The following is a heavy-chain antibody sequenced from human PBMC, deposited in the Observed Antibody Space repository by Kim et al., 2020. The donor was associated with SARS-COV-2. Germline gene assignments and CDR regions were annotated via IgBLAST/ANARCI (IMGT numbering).Heavy chain of an antibody. CDR1: GFTFSDYY. V-gene: IGHV3-72*01. D-gene: IGHD1-26*01. Sequence: GGSLRLSCAASGFTFSDYYMDWVRQAPGKGLEWVARSRNKANSYTTEYAASVKGRFTISRDDSKSSLYLQMNSLKTEDTAVYYCARVGRYHFDYWGQGTLVTVSS. CDR2: SRNKANSYTT. CDR3: ARVGRYHFDY. J-gene: IGHJ4*02.